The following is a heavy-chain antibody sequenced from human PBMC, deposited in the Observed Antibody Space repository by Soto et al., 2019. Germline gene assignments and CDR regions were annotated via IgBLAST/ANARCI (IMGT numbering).Heavy chain of an antibody. D-gene: IGHD2-15*01. Sequence: GGSLRLSCVASGFSFSDYSMTWVRQGPGSGLEWVATLTPTGTTFYADSVKGRFTISRDNNRNTLSLQMYNLRAEDTARYYCAKRATTVPTPGNYFDCWGQGTLVTVSS. CDR3: AKRATTVPTPGNYFDC. CDR1: GFSFSDYS. CDR2: LTPTGTT. J-gene: IGHJ4*02. V-gene: IGHV3-23*01.